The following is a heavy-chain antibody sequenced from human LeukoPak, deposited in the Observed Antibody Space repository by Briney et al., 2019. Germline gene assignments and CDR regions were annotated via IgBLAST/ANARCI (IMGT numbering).Heavy chain of an antibody. Sequence: GGSLRLSCAASGFTFSSYAMHWVRQAPGKGLEGVAVISYDGSNKYYADSVKGRFTISRDNSKNTLYLQMNSLRAEDTAVYYCARDMAEDYGSGSYLFDYWGQGTLVTVSS. CDR1: GFTFSSYA. D-gene: IGHD3-10*01. J-gene: IGHJ4*02. V-gene: IGHV3-30-3*01. CDR3: ARDMAEDYGSGSYLFDY. CDR2: ISYDGSNK.